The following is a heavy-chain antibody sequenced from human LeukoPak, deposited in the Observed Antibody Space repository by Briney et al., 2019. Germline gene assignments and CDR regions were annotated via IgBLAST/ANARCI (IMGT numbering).Heavy chain of an antibody. V-gene: IGHV1-2*06. J-gene: IGHJ4*02. D-gene: IGHD4-17*01. CDR2: INPNSGDT. CDR1: GYTFTGYY. Sequence: ASVKVSCKASGYTFTGYYIHWVRQAPGQGLEWMGRINPNSGDTNYAQKVQGRVTMTRDTSITTSYMELSRLTSDDTAVYYCARLPTVTTPLTYWGQGTLVTVSS. CDR3: ARLPTVTTPLTY.